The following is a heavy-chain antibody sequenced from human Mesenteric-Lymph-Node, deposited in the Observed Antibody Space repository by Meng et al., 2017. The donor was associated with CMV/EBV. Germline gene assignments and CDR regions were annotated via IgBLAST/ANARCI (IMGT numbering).Heavy chain of an antibody. CDR3: ARGLGDSSGYYPLFDY. Sequence: GGSISSGGYSWSWIRQPPGKGLEWIGYIYHSGSTYYNPSLKSRVTISVDRSKNQFSLKLSSVTAADTAVYYCARGLGDSSGYYPLFDYWGQGTLVTVS. CDR2: IYHSGST. CDR1: GGSISSGGYS. D-gene: IGHD3-22*01. J-gene: IGHJ4*02. V-gene: IGHV4-30-2*01.